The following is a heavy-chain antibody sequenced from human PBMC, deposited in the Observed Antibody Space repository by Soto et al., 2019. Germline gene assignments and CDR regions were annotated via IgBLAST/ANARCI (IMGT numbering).Heavy chain of an antibody. CDR3: ARHGSN. Sequence: QLQLQESGPGLVKPSGTLSLTCTVSGVSISNSSYYWGWIRRPPGKGLERIGTIYYSGITYYNPSLKSRVTSAVDTSKNHCSLELTSVTAAYTAVYYCARHGSNWGQGTLVIFSS. CDR2: IYYSGIT. V-gene: IGHV4-39*01. CDR1: GVSISNSSYY. J-gene: IGHJ4*02.